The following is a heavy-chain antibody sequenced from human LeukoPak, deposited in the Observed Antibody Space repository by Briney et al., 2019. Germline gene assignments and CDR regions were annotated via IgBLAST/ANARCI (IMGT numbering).Heavy chain of an antibody. D-gene: IGHD4-17*01. CDR1: GGSISSSY. Sequence: PSETLSLTCTVSGGSISSSYWSWIRQPPGKGLEWIGYINYSGSTNYNPSLKSRVTISVDTSKNQFSLKLSSVTAADTAVYYCARGGYGDYVTWGQGTLVTVSS. CDR3: ARGGYGDYVT. CDR2: INYSGST. V-gene: IGHV4-59*01. J-gene: IGHJ5*02.